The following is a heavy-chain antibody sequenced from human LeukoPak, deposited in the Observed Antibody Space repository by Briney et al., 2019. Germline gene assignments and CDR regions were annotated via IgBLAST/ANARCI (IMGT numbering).Heavy chain of an antibody. V-gene: IGHV5-51*01. CDR3: ARPRGDSTGYYDAFHI. CDR2: IYPGDSDT. J-gene: IGHJ3*02. Sequence: GESLKISCKGSGHSFTSYWIAWVRQMPGKGLEWMGIIYPGDSDTRYSPSFEGQVTISADKSISTAYLQWSSLKASDTAMYYCARPRGDSTGYYDAFHIWGQGTMFTVSS. CDR1: GHSFTSYW. D-gene: IGHD3-22*01.